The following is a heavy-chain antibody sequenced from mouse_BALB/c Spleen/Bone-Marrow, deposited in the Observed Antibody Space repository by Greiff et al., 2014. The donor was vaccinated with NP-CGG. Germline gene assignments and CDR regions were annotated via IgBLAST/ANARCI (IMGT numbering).Heavy chain of an antibody. J-gene: IGHJ2*01. Sequence: DVQLQESGAELVKPGASVKLSCTASGFNIKDTYMHWVKQRPEQGLEWIGRIDPANGNTKYDPKFQGKATITADTSSNTAYLHVSSLASEDTAVYYCALLYGNFDYWGQGTTLTVSS. D-gene: IGHD2-10*02. V-gene: IGHV14-3*02. CDR1: GFNIKDTY. CDR3: ALLYGNFDY. CDR2: IDPANGNT.